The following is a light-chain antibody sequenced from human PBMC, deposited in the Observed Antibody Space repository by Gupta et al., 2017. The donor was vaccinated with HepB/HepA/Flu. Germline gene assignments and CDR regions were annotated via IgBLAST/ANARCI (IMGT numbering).Light chain of an antibody. Sequence: QSVLTQPPAASGTPGQRVTISCFGSSSNIATNTVNWYQQLPGMAPKLLINTNDQRPSGVPDRFSGSKSGTSASLAISRLQSDDEADYYWAAWDDGLNEVVFGGGTKLTVL. CDR1: SSNIATNT. CDR3: AAWDDGLNEVV. J-gene: IGLJ2*01. CDR2: TND. V-gene: IGLV1-44*01.